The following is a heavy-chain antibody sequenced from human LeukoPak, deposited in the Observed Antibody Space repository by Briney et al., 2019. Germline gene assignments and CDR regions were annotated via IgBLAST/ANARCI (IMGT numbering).Heavy chain of an antibody. Sequence: SVKVSCKASGGTFSSYAISWVRQAPGQGLEWMGGIIPIFGTANYAQKFQGRVTITADESTSTAYMELSSLRSEDTAVYYCAQWPYSDEVVDYWGQGTLVTVSS. CDR3: AQWPYSDEVVDY. D-gene: IGHD6-19*01. V-gene: IGHV1-69*13. CDR1: GGTFSSYA. J-gene: IGHJ4*02. CDR2: IIPIFGTA.